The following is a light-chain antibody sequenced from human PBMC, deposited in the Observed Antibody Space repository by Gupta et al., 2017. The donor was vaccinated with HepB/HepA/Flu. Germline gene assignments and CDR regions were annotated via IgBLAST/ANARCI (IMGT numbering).Light chain of an antibody. CDR2: DVS. J-gene: IGLJ2*01. V-gene: IGLV2-14*03. CDR1: SSDVGGYNY. Sequence: QSALTQPASVSGSPGQSITISCTGTSSDVGGYNYVSWYQHHPGKAPKLMIYDVSYRPAGVSDRFSGSKSGNTASLTVSGLQAQDEADYYCSSYTRSNTLEFGGGTKLTVL. CDR3: SSYTRSNTLE.